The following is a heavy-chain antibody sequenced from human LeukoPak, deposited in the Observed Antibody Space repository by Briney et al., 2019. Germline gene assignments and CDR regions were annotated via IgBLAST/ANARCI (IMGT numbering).Heavy chain of an antibody. V-gene: IGHV1-69*01. J-gene: IGHJ5*02. D-gene: IGHD1-26*01. Sequence: GASVKVSCKASGGTFSSYAISWVRQAPGQGLEWMGGIIPIFGTANYAQKFQGRVTITADESTSTAYMELSSLRSEDTAVYYCARGGWELLWFDPWGQGTLVTVSS. CDR1: GGTFSSYA. CDR3: ARGGWELLWFDP. CDR2: IIPIFGTA.